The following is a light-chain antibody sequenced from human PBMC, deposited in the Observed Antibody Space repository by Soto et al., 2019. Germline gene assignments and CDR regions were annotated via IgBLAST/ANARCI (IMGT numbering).Light chain of an antibody. Sequence: EIVMTQSPATLSVSPGERATLSCRASQSVSSNLAWYQQKPGQAPRLLIYLASTRATGIPARFSGSGSGTEFTLTISRLQSEDFAVYYCQQYNNWPPSWTSGQGTKVDIK. CDR1: QSVSSN. CDR3: QQYNNWPPSWT. J-gene: IGKJ1*01. CDR2: LAS. V-gene: IGKV3-15*01.